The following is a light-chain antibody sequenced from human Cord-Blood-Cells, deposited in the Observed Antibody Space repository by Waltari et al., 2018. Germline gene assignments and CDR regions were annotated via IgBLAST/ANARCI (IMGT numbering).Light chain of an antibody. J-gene: IGLJ1*01. Sequence: SYELTQPPSVSVSPGQTARITCSGDALPKQYAYWYQQKPGQAPVLVIYKDSERPSGIPELFAGSSSGTTVTLTISGVQAEDEADYYCQSADSSGFYVFGTGTKVTVL. CDR3: QSADSSGFYV. V-gene: IGLV3-25*03. CDR1: ALPKQY. CDR2: KDS.